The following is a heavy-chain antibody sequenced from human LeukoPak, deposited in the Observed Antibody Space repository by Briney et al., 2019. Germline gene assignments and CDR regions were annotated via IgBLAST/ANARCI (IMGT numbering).Heavy chain of an antibody. Sequence: ASVKGSCKASGYTFTSYDINWVRQATGQGLEWMGWMNPNSGNTGYAQKVQGRVTMTRNTSISTAYMELSSLRSEDTAVYYCARDYYDSSGYYYYYYYMDVWGKGTTVTVSS. CDR1: GYTFTSYD. CDR2: MNPNSGNT. V-gene: IGHV1-8*01. CDR3: ARDYYDSSGYYYYYYYMDV. D-gene: IGHD3-22*01. J-gene: IGHJ6*03.